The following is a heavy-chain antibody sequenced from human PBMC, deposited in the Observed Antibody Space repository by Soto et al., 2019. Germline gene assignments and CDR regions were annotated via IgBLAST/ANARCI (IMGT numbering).Heavy chain of an antibody. V-gene: IGHV3-23*01. CDR2: VSRSGGST. CDR1: GYTFGKYA. J-gene: IGHJ5*02. CDR3: AKGSGEVPTNWFDP. Sequence: EVQLLESGGGLVQPGGSLRLSCAASGYTFGKYAMIWVRQAPGKGLDWVSGVSRSGGSTYSADSVKGRFTISRDNSKNTLYLQMNSLRAEDTAVYYCAKGSGEVPTNWFDPWGQGTLVTVS. D-gene: IGHD3-3*01.